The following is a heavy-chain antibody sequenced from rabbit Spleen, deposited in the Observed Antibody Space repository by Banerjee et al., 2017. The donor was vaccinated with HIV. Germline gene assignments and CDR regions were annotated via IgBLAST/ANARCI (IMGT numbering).Heavy chain of an antibody. D-gene: IGHD1-1*01. CDR1: GFDFSSYG. J-gene: IGHJ4*01. V-gene: IGHV1S47*01. Sequence: QEHLVESGGGLVQPGGSLKLFCKASGFDFSSYGVNWVRQAPGKGLEWIGYIDPVFGIAVYASWVNGRFTISRDNAQNTLYLQLNSLTAADTATYFCARDVSNGNYYKDLWGPGTLVTVS. CDR2: IDPVFGIA. CDR3: ARDVSNGNYYKDL.